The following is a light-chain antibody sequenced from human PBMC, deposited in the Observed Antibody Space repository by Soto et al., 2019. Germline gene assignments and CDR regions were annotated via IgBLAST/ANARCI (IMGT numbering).Light chain of an antibody. J-gene: IGLJ3*02. V-gene: IGLV2-14*01. CDR2: EVS. CDR1: SSDVGGYNY. Sequence: QSALTQPASVAGCPGQSITISCTGTSSDVGGYNYVSWYQQHPGKAPKLMIYEVSNRPSGVSNRFSGSKSGNTASLTISGLQAEDEADYYCSSYTSSSTVGVFGGGTQLTVL. CDR3: SSYTSSSTVGV.